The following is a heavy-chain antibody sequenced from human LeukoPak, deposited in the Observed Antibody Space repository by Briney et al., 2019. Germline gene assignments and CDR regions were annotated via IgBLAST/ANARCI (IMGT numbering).Heavy chain of an antibody. D-gene: IGHD3/OR15-3a*01. J-gene: IGHJ4*02. V-gene: IGHV3-23*01. CDR1: GFTFSSYA. Sequence: GGSLRLSCAASGFTFSSYAMSWVRQAPGKGLEWVSGISGSGGSTYYADSVKGRFTISRDNSKNTLYLQMNSLRAEDTAVYYCAKDQRPSPRTGDYWGQGTLITVSS. CDR2: ISGSGGST. CDR3: AKDQRPSPRTGDY.